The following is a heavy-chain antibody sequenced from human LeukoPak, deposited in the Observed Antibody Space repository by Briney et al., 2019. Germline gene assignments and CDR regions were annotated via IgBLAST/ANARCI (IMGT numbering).Heavy chain of an antibody. J-gene: IGHJ4*02. CDR3: AHVSSRRFGESTDY. CDR1: GFTFAGYA. D-gene: IGHD3-10*01. Sequence: GGSLRLSCAASGFTFAGYAMSWVRQAPGKGLEWVSSIQGTDGTTYYADSVKGRFTVSRDNSKNTLYLQMNSLRAEDTALYYCAHVSSRRFGESTDYWGQGTLVTVSS. CDR2: IQGTDGTT. V-gene: IGHV3-23*01.